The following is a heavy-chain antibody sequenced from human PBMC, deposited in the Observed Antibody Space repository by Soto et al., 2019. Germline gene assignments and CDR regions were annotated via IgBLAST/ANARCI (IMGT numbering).Heavy chain of an antibody. V-gene: IGHV1-69*06. D-gene: IGHD3-10*01. CDR2: IIPIFGTA. CDR3: AREPGVGSYYGSGSYYRVSDAFDI. CDR1: GGTFSSYA. J-gene: IGHJ3*02. Sequence: SVKVSCKASGGTFSSYAISGVQQAPGQGLEWMGGIIPIFGTANYAQKFQGRVTITADKSTSTAYMELSSLRSEDTAVYYCAREPGVGSYYGSGSYYRVSDAFDIWGQGTMVTVSS.